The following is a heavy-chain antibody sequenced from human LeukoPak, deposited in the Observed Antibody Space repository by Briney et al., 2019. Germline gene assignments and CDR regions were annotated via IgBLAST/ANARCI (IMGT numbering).Heavy chain of an antibody. CDR1: GGSFSGYY. D-gene: IGHD6-13*01. V-gene: IGHV4-34*01. CDR2: INHSGST. Sequence: SETLSLTCAVYGGSFSGYYWSWIRQPPGKGLEWIGEINHSGSTNYSPSLKSRVTISVDTSKNQFSLKLSSVTAADTAVYYCAREAGIAAPAQFDYWGQGTLVTVSS. CDR3: AREAGIAAPAQFDY. J-gene: IGHJ4*02.